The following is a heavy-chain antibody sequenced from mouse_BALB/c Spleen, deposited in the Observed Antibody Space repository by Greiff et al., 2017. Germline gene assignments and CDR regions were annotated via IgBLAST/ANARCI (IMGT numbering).Heavy chain of an antibody. V-gene: IGHV2-4-1*01. CDR2: IWSGGST. CDR1: GFSLTSYG. CDR3: ARNEDGSSNDFDV. D-gene: IGHD1-1*01. Sequence: QVQLQQSGPGLVQPSQSLSITCTVSGFSLTSYGVHWVRQSPGKGLEWLGVIWSGGSTDYNAAFISRLSISKDNSKSQVFFKMNSLQADDTAIYYCARNEDGSSNDFDVWGAGTTVTVSS. J-gene: IGHJ1*01.